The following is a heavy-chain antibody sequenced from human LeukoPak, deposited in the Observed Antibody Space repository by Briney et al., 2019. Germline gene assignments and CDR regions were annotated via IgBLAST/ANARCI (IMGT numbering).Heavy chain of an antibody. Sequence: GGSLRLSCAASGFTFSIYAMSWVRQAPGKGLEWVSAISGSGGSTYYADSVKGRFTTSRDNSKNTLYLQMNSLRAEDTAVYYCAKETSIAVAGTRYFDYWGQGTLVTVSS. CDR3: AKETSIAVAGTRYFDY. CDR2: ISGSGGST. CDR1: GFTFSIYA. J-gene: IGHJ4*02. V-gene: IGHV3-23*01. D-gene: IGHD6-19*01.